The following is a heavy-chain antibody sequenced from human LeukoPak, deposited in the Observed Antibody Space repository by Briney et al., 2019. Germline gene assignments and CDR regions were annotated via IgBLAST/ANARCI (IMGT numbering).Heavy chain of an antibody. CDR3: ATAGRLSYYFDY. CDR1: GFTFDDYG. J-gene: IGHJ4*02. Sequence: GSLRLSCVASGFTFDDYGMTWVRQPPGKGLEWVSGISVSGDSTYYADSVKGRFTISGDNSRNTLYLQMNSLRAEDTAVYYCATAGRLSYYFDYWGQGTLVTVSS. D-gene: IGHD6-6*01. CDR2: ISVSGDST. V-gene: IGHV3-23*01.